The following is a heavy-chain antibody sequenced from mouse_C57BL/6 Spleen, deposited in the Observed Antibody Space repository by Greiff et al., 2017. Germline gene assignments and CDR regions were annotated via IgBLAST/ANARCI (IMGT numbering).Heavy chain of an antibody. CDR3: ARSLYDYAWFAY. CDR1: GYTFTDYT. D-gene: IGHD2-4*01. CDR2: IYPRDGST. J-gene: IGHJ3*01. Sequence: VQLQQSDAELVKPGASVKISCKASGYTFTDYTIHWMKQRPEQGLEWIGYIYPRDGSTKYNEKFKGKATLTADKASSTAYMQLNSLTSEDSAVYFCARSLYDYAWFAYWGQGTLVTVSA. V-gene: IGHV1-78*01.